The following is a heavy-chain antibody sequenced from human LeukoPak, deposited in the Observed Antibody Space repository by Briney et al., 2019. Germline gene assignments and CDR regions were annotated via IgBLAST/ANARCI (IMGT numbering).Heavy chain of an antibody. CDR3: ADYGVSGVRNNFY. CDR2: ISVASNT. Sequence: GGSLRLSCAASGLAFSSYAMSWVRQAAGRGQEWVSTISVASNTFYADSVKGRFTISRDNSRNTVYLQMTSLRADDTAVYYCADYGVSGVRNNFYWGQGTLVTVSS. J-gene: IGHJ4*02. V-gene: IGHV3-23*01. D-gene: IGHD3-3*01. CDR1: GLAFSSYA.